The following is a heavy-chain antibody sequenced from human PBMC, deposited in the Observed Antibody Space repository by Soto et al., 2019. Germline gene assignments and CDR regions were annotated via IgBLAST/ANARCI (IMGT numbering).Heavy chain of an antibody. CDR2: INPSGGST. Sequence: GASVKVSCKASGYTFTNYYMHWVRQAPGQGLEWMGMINPSGGSTSYAYKFQGRVTMTRDTSTSTVYMELSSLRFDDTAVYYCARGWYYDIHDPWGQGTLVTVSS. CDR1: GYTFTNYY. V-gene: IGHV1-46*01. J-gene: IGHJ5*02. D-gene: IGHD3-9*01. CDR3: ARGWYYDIHDP.